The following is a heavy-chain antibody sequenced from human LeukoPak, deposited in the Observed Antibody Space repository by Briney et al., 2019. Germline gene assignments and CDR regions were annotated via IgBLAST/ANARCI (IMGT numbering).Heavy chain of an antibody. D-gene: IGHD6-19*01. CDR2: IYYSGST. CDR3: AGGWYGFDY. V-gene: IGHV4-59*01. CDR1: GGSISSYY. Sequence: IPSETLSLTCTVSGGSISSYYWSWIRQPPGKGLEWIGYIYYSGSTNYNPSLKSRVTISVDTSKNQFSLKLSSVTAADTAVYCCAGGWYGFDYWGQGTLVTVSS. J-gene: IGHJ4*02.